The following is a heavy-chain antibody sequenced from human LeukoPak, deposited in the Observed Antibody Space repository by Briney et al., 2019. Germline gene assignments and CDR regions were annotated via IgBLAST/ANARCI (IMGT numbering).Heavy chain of an antibody. CDR2: IYHSGST. J-gene: IGHJ4*02. Sequence: SQTLSLTCAVSGGSISSGGYSWSWIRQPPGKGLEWIGYIYHSGSTYYNPSLKSRVTISVDRSKNQFSLKLSSVTAADTAMYYCAREGRSSTSCYFDYWGQGTLVTVSS. V-gene: IGHV4-30-2*01. CDR1: GGSISSGGYS. CDR3: AREGRSSTSCYFDY. D-gene: IGHD2-2*01.